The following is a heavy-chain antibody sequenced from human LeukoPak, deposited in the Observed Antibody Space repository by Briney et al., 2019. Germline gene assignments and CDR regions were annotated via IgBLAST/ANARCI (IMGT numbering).Heavy chain of an antibody. CDR3: ARGTINPRGLNDY. V-gene: IGHV1-69*05. Sequence: GASVKVSCKVSGGTFSSYAISWVRQAPGQGLEWMGGIIPISGTANYAQKFQGRVTITTDESTSTAYMELSSLRSEDTAMYYCARGTINPRGLNDYWGQGTLVTVSS. J-gene: IGHJ4*02. CDR2: IIPISGTA. CDR1: GGTFSSYA. D-gene: IGHD3-10*01.